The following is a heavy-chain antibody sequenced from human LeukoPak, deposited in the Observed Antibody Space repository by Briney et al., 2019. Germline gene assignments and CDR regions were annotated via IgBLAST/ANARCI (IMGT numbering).Heavy chain of an antibody. CDR2: IYHSGST. CDR1: GGSFSGYY. D-gene: IGHD3-3*01. Sequence: PLETLSLTCAVYGGSFSGYYWSWIRQPPGKGLEWIGEIYHSGSTNYNPSLKSRVTISVDKSKNQFSLKLSSVTAADTAVYYCATRITIFGVVSDYWGQGTLVTVSS. J-gene: IGHJ4*02. CDR3: ATRITIFGVVSDY. V-gene: IGHV4-34*01.